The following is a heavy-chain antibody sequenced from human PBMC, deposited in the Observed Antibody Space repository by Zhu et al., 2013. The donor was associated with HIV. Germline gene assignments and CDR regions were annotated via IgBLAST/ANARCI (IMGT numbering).Heavy chain of an antibody. J-gene: IGHJ4*02. D-gene: IGHD2-8*02. CDR2: IEPNSGDT. CDR1: GYTFSDYF. V-gene: IGHV1-2*02. Sequence: QVQLVQSGPEVKEPGASVIVSCKASGYTFSDYFIHWIRQAPGQGLQRLGWIEPNSGDTNLAREFQGKVSMTRDTSSNTAYLHLRGLTSDDTAVYFCARDQGAGGVLVDWGQGTPVTVAS. CDR3: ARDQGAGGVLVD.